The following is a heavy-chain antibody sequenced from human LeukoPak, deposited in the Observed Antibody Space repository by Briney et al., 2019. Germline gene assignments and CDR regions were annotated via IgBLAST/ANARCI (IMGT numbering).Heavy chain of an antibody. J-gene: IGHJ4*02. CDR2: IYSGGNT. Sequence: GGSLRLSCTVSGFTVSSNSMSWVRQAPGKGLEWVSFIYSGGNTHYSDSVKGRFTISRDNSNNTLYLQMNSLRVEDTAVYYCAKDMDYGGKSGIDYWGQGTLVTVSS. CDR1: GFTVSSNS. V-gene: IGHV3-66*02. D-gene: IGHD4-23*01. CDR3: AKDMDYGGKSGIDY.